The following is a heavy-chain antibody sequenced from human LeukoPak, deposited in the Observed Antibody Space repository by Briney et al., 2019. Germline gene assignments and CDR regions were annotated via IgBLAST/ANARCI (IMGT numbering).Heavy chain of an antibody. D-gene: IGHD3-10*01. CDR3: ARERYYGSGSYRGDFDY. CDR2: IIPILGIA. V-gene: IGHV1-69*04. CDR1: GGTFSSYA. Sequence: ASVKVSCKASGGTFSSYAISWVRQAPGQGLEWMGRIIPILGIANYAQKFQGRVTITADKSTSTAYMELSSLRSEDTAVYYCARERYYGSGSYRGDFDYWGQGTLVTVSS. J-gene: IGHJ4*02.